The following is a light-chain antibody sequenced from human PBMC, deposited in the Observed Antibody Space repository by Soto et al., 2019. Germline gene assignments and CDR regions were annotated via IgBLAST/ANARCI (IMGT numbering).Light chain of an antibody. CDR1: QGISSY. Sequence: TQLTHSPSSLSASVGDRVTITCRASQGISSYLAWLQQKPGKAPILLIYAASTLQSGVPSRFSGSGSGTDFTLTISSLQPEDFATYYCQQLENFPLTFGQGTRLEIK. CDR2: AAS. CDR3: QQLENFPLT. J-gene: IGKJ5*01. V-gene: IGKV1-9*01.